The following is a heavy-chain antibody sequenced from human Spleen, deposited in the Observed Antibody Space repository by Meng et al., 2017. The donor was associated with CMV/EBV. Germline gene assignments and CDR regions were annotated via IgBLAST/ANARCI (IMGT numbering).Heavy chain of an antibody. D-gene: IGHD3-10*01. V-gene: IGHV3-9*01. CDR1: GFTFDDYA. J-gene: IGHJ6*02. CDR2: ISWNSGKI. Sequence: GGSLRLSCAASGFTFDDYAMHWVRQAPGKGLEWVSGISWNSGKIGYADSVKGRFTISRDNSKNTLYLQMNSLRAEDTAVYYCARSRIEVVRGLMDYYYYYYAMDVWGQGTTVTVSS. CDR3: ARSRIEVVRGLMDYYYYYYAMDV.